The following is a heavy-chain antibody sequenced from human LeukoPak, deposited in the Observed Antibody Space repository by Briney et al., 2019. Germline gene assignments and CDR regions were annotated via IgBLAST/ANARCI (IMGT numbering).Heavy chain of an antibody. Sequence: GGSLRLSCAASGFSFSGYWMTWVRQAPGRGLEWVANIKQDGSETSYVTSVRGRFTISRDNAKNSLYLQMNNLRVEDTAVYFCAREEVKSFDNWGQGTLVTVSS. J-gene: IGHJ4*02. CDR1: GFSFSGYW. CDR2: IKQDGSET. CDR3: AREEVKSFDN. V-gene: IGHV3-7*03.